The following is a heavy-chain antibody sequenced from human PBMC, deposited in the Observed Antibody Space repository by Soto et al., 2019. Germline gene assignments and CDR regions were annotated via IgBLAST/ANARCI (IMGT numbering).Heavy chain of an antibody. V-gene: IGHV4-31*03. CDR1: GGSISSGGYY. J-gene: IGHJ5*02. CDR3: GRGKGIAVAGTHWFDP. CDR2: IYYSGST. Sequence: QVQLQESGPGLVKPSQTLSLTCTVSGGSISSGGYYWSWIRQHPGKGLEWIGYIYYSGSTYYNPSLKSRVTISVDTSKNQFSLKLSSVTAADTAVYYCGRGKGIAVAGTHWFDPWGQGTLVTVSS. D-gene: IGHD6-19*01.